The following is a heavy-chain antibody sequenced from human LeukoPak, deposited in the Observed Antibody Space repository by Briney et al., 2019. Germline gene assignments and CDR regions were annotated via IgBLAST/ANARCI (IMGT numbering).Heavy chain of an antibody. CDR2: IYHSGST. D-gene: IGHD2-21*02. Sequence: PSETLSLTCTVSGYSISSGYYWGWIRQPPGKGLEWIGSIYHSGSTYYNPSLKSRVTISVDTSKNQFSLKLSSVTAADTAVYYCARADSCGGDCYSFDYWGQGTLVTVSS. V-gene: IGHV4-38-2*02. CDR1: GYSISSGYY. CDR3: ARADSCGGDCYSFDY. J-gene: IGHJ4*02.